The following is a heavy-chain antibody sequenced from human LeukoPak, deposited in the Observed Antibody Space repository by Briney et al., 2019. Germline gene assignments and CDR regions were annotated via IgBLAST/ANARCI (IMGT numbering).Heavy chain of an antibody. CDR1: GYTFTGYY. Sequence: GASVKVSCKASGYTFTGYYMHWVRQAPGQGLEWMGWINPNSGGTNYAQKFQGRVTMTRDTSISTAYMELSRLRSDDTAVYYCARDPRGWCGGSCHNWFDPWGQGTLVTVSS. J-gene: IGHJ5*02. D-gene: IGHD2-15*01. CDR3: ARDPRGWCGGSCHNWFDP. V-gene: IGHV1-2*02. CDR2: INPNSGGT.